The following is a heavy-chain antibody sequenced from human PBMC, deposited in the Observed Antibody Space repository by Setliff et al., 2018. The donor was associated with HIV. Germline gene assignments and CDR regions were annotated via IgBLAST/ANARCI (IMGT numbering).Heavy chain of an antibody. CDR1: GGSFSDYY. CDR3: ARDSYGYID. J-gene: IGHJ4*02. D-gene: IGHD3-16*02. CDR2: INHSGST. V-gene: IGHV4-34*01. Sequence: PSETLSLTCAVYGGSFSDYYWSWIRQPPGKGLEWIGEINHSGSTNYNPSLKSRVTISVDTSKNQFSLKLSSVTAADTAVYYCARDSYGYIDWGQGTLVTVSS.